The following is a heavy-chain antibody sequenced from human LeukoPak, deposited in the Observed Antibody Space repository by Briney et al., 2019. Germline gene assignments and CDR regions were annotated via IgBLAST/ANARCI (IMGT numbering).Heavy chain of an antibody. CDR1: EFTFSTYC. CDR2: INSDGTNT. D-gene: IGHD2-2*01. V-gene: IGHV3-74*01. J-gene: IGHJ4*02. CDR3: ARDREDIVVVPAAMTN. Sequence: GGSLRLSCAASEFTFSTYCMHWVRQAPGKGLVWVSRINSDGTNTDYADSVKGRFTISRDNAKNTLYMQMNSLRVDDTAVYYCARDREDIVVVPAAMTNWGQGTLVTVSS.